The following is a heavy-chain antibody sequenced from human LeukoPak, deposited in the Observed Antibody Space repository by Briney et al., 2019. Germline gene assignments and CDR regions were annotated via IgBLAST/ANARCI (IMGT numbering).Heavy chain of an antibody. CDR3: ARSPYSSGWYIDY. D-gene: IGHD6-19*01. Sequence: SETLSLTCTVSGGSISPFYWSWIRQPPGKGLEWIGYISYSGSTNYNPSLKSRVTISVDTSKNQFSLKLTSVTAADTAVYYCARSPYSSGWYIDYWGQGTLVTVSS. V-gene: IGHV4-59*12. CDR1: GGSISPFY. J-gene: IGHJ4*02. CDR2: ISYSGST.